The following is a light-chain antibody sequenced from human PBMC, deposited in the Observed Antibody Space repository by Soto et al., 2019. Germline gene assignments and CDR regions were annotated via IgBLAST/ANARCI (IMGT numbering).Light chain of an antibody. Sequence: ETMMTQSPDTLSVSLGERATLSGRASQSLRSSLAWYQHKPGQAPRLLIYHTSNRATGIPARFSGSGSGTDFTLTISSLEPEDFAVYYCHQRQSWPRTFGQGTKVDIK. J-gene: IGKJ1*01. V-gene: IGKV3-11*01. CDR3: HQRQSWPRT. CDR1: QSLRSS. CDR2: HTS.